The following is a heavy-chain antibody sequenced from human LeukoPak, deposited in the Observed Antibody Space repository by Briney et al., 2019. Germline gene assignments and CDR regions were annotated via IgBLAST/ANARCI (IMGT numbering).Heavy chain of an antibody. CDR1: GFTFSSYS. Sequence: GRSLRLSCAASGFTFSSYSMNWVRQAPGKGLEWVSYISSSSSTIYYADSVKGRFTISRDNAKNSLYLQMNSLRAEDTAVYYCARDPVTVVTPRAAFDIWGQGTMVTVSS. CDR2: ISSSSSTI. J-gene: IGHJ3*02. D-gene: IGHD4-23*01. CDR3: ARDPVTVVTPRAAFDI. V-gene: IGHV3-48*01.